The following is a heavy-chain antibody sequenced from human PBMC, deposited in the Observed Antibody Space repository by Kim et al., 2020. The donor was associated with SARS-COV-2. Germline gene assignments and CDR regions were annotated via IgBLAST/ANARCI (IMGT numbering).Heavy chain of an antibody. D-gene: IGHD4-17*01. CDR1: GGSISSYY. J-gene: IGHJ4*02. CDR2: IYYSGST. Sequence: SETLSLTCTVSGGSISSYYWSWIRQPPGKGLEWIGYIYYSGSTNYNPSLKSRVTISVDTSKNQFSLKLSSVTAADTAVYYCATLQPFGDDYWGQGTLVTVSS. CDR3: ATLQPFGDDY. V-gene: IGHV4-59*08.